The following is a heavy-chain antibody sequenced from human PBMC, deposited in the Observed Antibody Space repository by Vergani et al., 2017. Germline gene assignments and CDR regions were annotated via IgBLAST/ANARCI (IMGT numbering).Heavy chain of an antibody. CDR3: TGLGMFGVVHRDHNYCYYYVDV. D-gene: IGHD3-3*01. V-gene: IGHV4-59*01. CDR2: IYYSGST. CDR1: GGSISSYY. Sequence: QVQLQESGPGLVKPSETLSLTCTVSGGSISSYYWSWIRQPPGKGLEWIGYIYYSGSTNYNPSLKSRVTISVDTSKNQFSLKLSSVTAANTAVYYCTGLGMFGVVHRDHNYCYYYVDVWGKGTTVTVSS. J-gene: IGHJ6*03.